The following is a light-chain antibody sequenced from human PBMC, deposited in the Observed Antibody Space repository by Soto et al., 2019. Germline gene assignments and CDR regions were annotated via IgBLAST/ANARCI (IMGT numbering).Light chain of an antibody. Sequence: DIQMTQSPSILSASLGDRVTVACRSSQRIDTRLAWYQQKSGTAPKLLIYKATTMHSGVPARFSGSGSGTDFTLTISSLEPDDFATYYCQQYETFSPWTFGQGTKVDIK. CDR2: KAT. J-gene: IGKJ1*01. CDR1: QRIDTR. V-gene: IGKV1-5*03. CDR3: QQYETFSPWT.